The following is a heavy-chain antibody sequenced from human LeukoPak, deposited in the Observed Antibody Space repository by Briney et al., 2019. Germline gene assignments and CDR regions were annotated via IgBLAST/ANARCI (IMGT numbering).Heavy chain of an antibody. V-gene: IGHV4-38-2*02. CDR2: INHSGST. Sequence: SETLSLTCTVSGYSLSSGYYWGWIRQPPGKGLEWIGEINHSGSTNYNPSLKSRVTISVDTSKNQFSLKLSSVTAADTAVYYCAGWSGSYWDYWGQGTLVTVSS. CDR1: GYSLSSGYY. CDR3: AGWSGSYWDY. D-gene: IGHD1-26*01. J-gene: IGHJ4*02.